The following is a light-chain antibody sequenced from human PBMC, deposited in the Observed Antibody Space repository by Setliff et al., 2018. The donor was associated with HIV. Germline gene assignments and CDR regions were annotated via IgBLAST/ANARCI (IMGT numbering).Light chain of an antibody. J-gene: IGLJ2*01. CDR2: DVT. V-gene: IGLV2-14*01. CDR3: SSYTSSYTVV. CDR1: SSDVAGYNY. Sequence: QSALTQPASVSGSPGQSITISCTGTSSDVAGYNYVSWYQQHPGRAPKLLIYDVTYRPSGVSNRFSASKSGITASLTISGLQAEDDADYYCSSYTSSYTVVFGGGTQLTVL.